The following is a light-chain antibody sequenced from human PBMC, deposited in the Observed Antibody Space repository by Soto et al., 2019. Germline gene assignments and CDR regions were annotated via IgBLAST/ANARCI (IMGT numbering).Light chain of an antibody. V-gene: IGLV7-46*01. Sequence: QAVVTQAPSLTVSPGRTVTLTCGSSTGVVTSGHYPFWFQQKPGQAPRTLIYYTTNKHSWTPARFSASLLGGKAALTLSGAQPDDEADYYCLLHYSGPVVFGGGTKLTVL. J-gene: IGLJ3*02. CDR3: LLHYSGPVV. CDR1: TGVVTSGHY. CDR2: YTT.